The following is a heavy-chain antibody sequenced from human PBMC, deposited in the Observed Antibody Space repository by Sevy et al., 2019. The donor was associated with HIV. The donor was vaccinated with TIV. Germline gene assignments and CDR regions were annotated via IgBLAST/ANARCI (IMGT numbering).Heavy chain of an antibody. Sequence: GESLKISCKGSGYSFTSYWIGWVRQMPGKGLEWMGIIYPGDSDTRYSPSFQGQVTISADKSISTAYLKWSSLKASDTAMYYCARRGGYGDPEGRAFDIWGQGTMVTVSS. CDR1: GYSFTSYW. CDR3: ARRGGYGDPEGRAFDI. J-gene: IGHJ3*02. V-gene: IGHV5-51*01. CDR2: IYPGDSDT. D-gene: IGHD4-17*01.